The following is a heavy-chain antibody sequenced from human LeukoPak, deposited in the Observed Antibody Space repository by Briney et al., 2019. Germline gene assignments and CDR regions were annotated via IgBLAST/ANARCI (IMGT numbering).Heavy chain of an antibody. Sequence: ASVTVSCTASGYTFTSYDINWVRQAPGQGLEWMGWMNPNSGNTGYAQKFQGRVTMTRDTSISTAYMELSRLRSDDTAVYYCARDHQLPLLGWFDPWGQGTLVTVSS. V-gene: IGHV1-8*01. J-gene: IGHJ5*02. CDR1: GYTFTSYD. CDR2: MNPNSGNT. D-gene: IGHD1-7*01. CDR3: ARDHQLPLLGWFDP.